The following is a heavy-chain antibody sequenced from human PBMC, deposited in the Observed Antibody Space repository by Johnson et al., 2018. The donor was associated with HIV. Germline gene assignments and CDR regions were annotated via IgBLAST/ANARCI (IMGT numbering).Heavy chain of an antibody. CDR2: IKEDGSEK. D-gene: IGHD2-8*01. J-gene: IGHJ3*02. CDR1: GFSFSSNW. Sequence: VQLVESGGGLVQPGGSLRLSCAASGFSFSSNWMSWVRQAPGKGLEWVANIKEDGSEKYYVDAVKGRFTISRDNAKNSLYLQMNSLRADGTAVYYCAGDYCTTAVCRLSDAFDIWGQGTMVSVSS. CDR3: AGDYCTTAVCRLSDAFDI. V-gene: IGHV3-7*01.